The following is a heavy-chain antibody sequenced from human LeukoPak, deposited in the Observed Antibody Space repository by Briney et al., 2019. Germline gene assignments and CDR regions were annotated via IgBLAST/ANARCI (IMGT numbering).Heavy chain of an antibody. CDR2: ISSSSSDI. J-gene: IGHJ4*02. CDR1: GGSISSSI. D-gene: IGHD6-19*01. CDR3: AKDLKSDSSGWYGEEGTFDY. Sequence: PSETLSLTCTVSGGSISSSIYYWGWIRQPPGKGLEWVSCISSSSSDIYYADSVKGRFTISRDNSKNTLYLQMNSLRAEDAAVYYCAKDLKSDSSGWYGEEGTFDYWGQGTLVTVSS. V-gene: IGHV3-21*01.